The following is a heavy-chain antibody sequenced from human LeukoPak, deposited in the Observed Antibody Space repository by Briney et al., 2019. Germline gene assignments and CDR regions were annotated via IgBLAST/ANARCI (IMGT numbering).Heavy chain of an antibody. D-gene: IGHD1-26*01. CDR1: GGSFSGYY. V-gene: IGHV4-34*01. J-gene: IGHJ2*01. CDR2: IYFSGGSI. CDR3: ARDDGSYYANWYFDL. Sequence: PSETLSLTCAVYGGSFSGYYWGWIRQPPGKGLEWIGIIYFSGGSIYSNPTLKSRVTISLDTFKNQFSLRLRSVTAADTAVYYCARDDGSYYANWYFDLWGRGALVTVSS.